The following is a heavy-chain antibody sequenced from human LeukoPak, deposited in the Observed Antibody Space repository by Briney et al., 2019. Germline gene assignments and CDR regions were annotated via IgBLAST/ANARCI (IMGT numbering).Heavy chain of an antibody. V-gene: IGHV3-7*01. Sequence: GGSLRLSCAASGFTFSSYWMSWVRQAPGKGLEWVANIKQDGSEKHYVDSVEGRFTISRDNAKNSLFLQMNSLRAEDTAVYYCARYCSGGSCLFYYYGMDVWGQGTTVAVSS. J-gene: IGHJ6*02. D-gene: IGHD2-15*01. CDR2: IKQDGSEK. CDR1: GFTFSSYW. CDR3: ARYCSGGSCLFYYYGMDV.